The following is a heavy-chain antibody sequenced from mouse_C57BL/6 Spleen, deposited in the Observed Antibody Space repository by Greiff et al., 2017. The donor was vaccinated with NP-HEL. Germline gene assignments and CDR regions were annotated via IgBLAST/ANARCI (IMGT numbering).Heavy chain of an antibody. CDR2: ISDGGSYT. CDR1: GFTFSSYA. Sequence: EVNVVESGGGLVKPGGSLKLSCAASGFTFSSYAMSWVRQTPEKRLEWVATISDGGSYTYYPDNVKGRFTISRDNAKNNLYLQMSHLKSEDTAMYYCAREDYGSSSVYYFDYWGQGTTLTVSS. V-gene: IGHV5-4*01. J-gene: IGHJ2*01. D-gene: IGHD1-1*01. CDR3: AREDYGSSSVYYFDY.